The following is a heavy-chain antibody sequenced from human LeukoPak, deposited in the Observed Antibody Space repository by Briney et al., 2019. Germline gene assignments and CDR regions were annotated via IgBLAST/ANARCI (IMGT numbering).Heavy chain of an antibody. CDR2: IYYSGST. Sequence: SQTLSLTCTVSGGSISSGDYYWTWIRQHPGKGLEWLGYIYYSGSTYYNPSLKSRVTISVDTSKNQFSLNLSSVTAADTAVYYCAREVRIAAAVIYDYWGQGTLVTVSS. CDR3: AREVRIAAAVIYDY. V-gene: IGHV4-31*03. CDR1: GGSISSGDYY. D-gene: IGHD6-13*01. J-gene: IGHJ4*02.